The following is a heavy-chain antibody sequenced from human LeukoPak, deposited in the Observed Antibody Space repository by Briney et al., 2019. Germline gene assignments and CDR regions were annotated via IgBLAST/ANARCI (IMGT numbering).Heavy chain of an antibody. CDR3: ARRITGTTSDSFDS. V-gene: IGHV4-39*01. CDR1: GGSISSSSYS. J-gene: IGHJ4*02. D-gene: IGHD1-20*01. CDR2: IYYSGST. Sequence: PSETLSLTCTVSGGSISSSSYSWGWIRQPPGKGLEWIGSIYYSGSTYYHPSLKSRVIISVDTSKNQFSLKLSSVTAADTAVYYCARRITGTTSDSFDSWGKGTLVTVSS.